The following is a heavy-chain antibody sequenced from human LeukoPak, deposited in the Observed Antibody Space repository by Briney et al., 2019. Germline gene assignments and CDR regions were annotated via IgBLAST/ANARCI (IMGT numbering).Heavy chain of an antibody. CDR3: ARALYSGHADLFDP. CDR2: IYSGGNT. Sequence: PGGSLRLSCAVSGFTVSGTYMSWVRQAPGKGLEWVSVIYSGGNTYYSDSVKGRFAISRDTSKNTLYLQMNSLRAEDTAVYYCARALYSGHADLFDPWGQGTLVTVSS. D-gene: IGHD5-12*01. CDR1: GFTVSGTY. V-gene: IGHV3-66*01. J-gene: IGHJ5*02.